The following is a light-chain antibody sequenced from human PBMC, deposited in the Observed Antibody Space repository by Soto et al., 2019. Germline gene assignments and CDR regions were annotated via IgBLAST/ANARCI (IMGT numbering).Light chain of an antibody. CDR3: SSYTSSSTLV. Sequence: QSFLTQPASVSGSPGQAITISCTGTSSDVGGYNYVSWYQQHPGKAPKLMIYEVSNRPSGVSNRFSGSKSGNTASLTISGLQAEDEADYYCSSYTSSSTLVFGTGTKATVL. V-gene: IGLV2-14*01. CDR2: EVS. J-gene: IGLJ1*01. CDR1: SSDVGGYNY.